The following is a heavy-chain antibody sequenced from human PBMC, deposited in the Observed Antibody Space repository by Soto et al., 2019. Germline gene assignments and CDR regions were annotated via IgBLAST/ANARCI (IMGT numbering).Heavy chain of an antibody. CDR3: ARVGYCSGGSCYSSVFAFDI. CDR1: GFTFSSYG. V-gene: IGHV3-33*01. CDR2: IWYDGSNK. J-gene: IGHJ3*02. Sequence: GGSLRLSCAASGFTFSSYGMHWVRQAPGKGLEWVAVIWYDGSNKYYADSVKGRFTISRDNSKNTLYLQMNSLRAEDTAVYYCARVGYCSGGSCYSSVFAFDIWGQGTMVTVSS. D-gene: IGHD2-15*01.